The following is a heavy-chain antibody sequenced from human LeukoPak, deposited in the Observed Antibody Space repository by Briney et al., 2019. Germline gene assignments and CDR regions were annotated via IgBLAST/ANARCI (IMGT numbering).Heavy chain of an antibody. V-gene: IGHV4-31*03. D-gene: IGHD3-22*01. Sequence: SETLSLTCTVSGGSISSGGYYWSWIRQHPGKGLEWIGYIYYSGSTYYNPSLKSRVTISVDTSKNQFSLKLSSVTAADTAVYYCARDRYYDSSGYDYWGQGTLVTVSS. CDR1: GGSISSGGYY. J-gene: IGHJ4*02. CDR2: IYYSGST. CDR3: ARDRYYDSSGYDY.